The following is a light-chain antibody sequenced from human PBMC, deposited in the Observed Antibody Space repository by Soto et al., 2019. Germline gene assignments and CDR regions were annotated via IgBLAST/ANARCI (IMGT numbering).Light chain of an antibody. Sequence: QLVLTQPPSASGTPGQRVTISCSGSSSNIGSNTVNWYQQLPGTAPKLLIHSNNQRPSGVPDRFSGSKSGTSASLAISGLQSEDEADYYCATWDDSLNGGVFGGGTKVTVL. V-gene: IGLV1-44*01. CDR2: SNN. J-gene: IGLJ3*02. CDR3: ATWDDSLNGGV. CDR1: SSNIGSNT.